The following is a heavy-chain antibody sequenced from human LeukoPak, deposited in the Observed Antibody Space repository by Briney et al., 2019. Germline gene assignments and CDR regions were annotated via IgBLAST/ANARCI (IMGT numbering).Heavy chain of an antibody. CDR1: GFTFSSYA. Sequence: GGSLRLSCAASGFTFSSYAMHWVRQAPGKGLEWVAVISYDGSNKYYADSVKGRFTISRDNSKNTLYLQMNSLRAEDTAVYYCARDPTNNYYMDVWDKGATVTISS. CDR3: ARDPTNNYYMDV. CDR2: ISYDGSNK. J-gene: IGHJ6*03. V-gene: IGHV3-30*04.